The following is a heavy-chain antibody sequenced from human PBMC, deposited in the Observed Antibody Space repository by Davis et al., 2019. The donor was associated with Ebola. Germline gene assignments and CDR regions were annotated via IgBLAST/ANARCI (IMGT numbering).Heavy chain of an antibody. Sequence: PGGSLRLSCAASGFTFSDYYMSWIRQAPGKGLEWVSYISSSSSTIYYADSVKGRFTISRDNAKNTLYLQMNSLRGEDTAVYYCAKADPQQYFDYWGQGTLVTVSS. CDR3: AKADPQQYFDY. V-gene: IGHV3-11*04. CDR2: ISSSSSTI. J-gene: IGHJ4*02. CDR1: GFTFSDYY.